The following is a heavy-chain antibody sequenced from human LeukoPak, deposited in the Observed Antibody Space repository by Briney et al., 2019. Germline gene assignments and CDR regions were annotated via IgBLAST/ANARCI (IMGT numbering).Heavy chain of an antibody. V-gene: IGHV3-30*04. D-gene: IGHD3-10*01. CDR1: GFTFSSYA. Sequence: GGSLRLSCAASGFTFSSYAMHWVRQAPGKGLEWVAVISYDGSNKYYADSVKGRCTSSRDNSKNTLYLQINSLRAEDTAVYYCARGRERVLLWFGELGYYFDYWGQGTLVTVSS. J-gene: IGHJ4*02. CDR3: ARGRERVLLWFGELGYYFDY. CDR2: ISYDGSNK.